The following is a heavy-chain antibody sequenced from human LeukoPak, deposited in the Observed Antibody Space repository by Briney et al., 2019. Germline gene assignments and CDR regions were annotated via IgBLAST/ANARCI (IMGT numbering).Heavy chain of an antibody. CDR2: INHSGST. V-gene: IGHV4-34*01. D-gene: IGHD3-22*01. Sequence: SETLSLTCAVYGGSFSGYYWSWIRQPPGKGLEWIGEINHSGSTNYNPSLKSRVTISVDTSKNQFSLKLSSVTAADTAVYYCARGRGSGYYFRRVKALDYWGQGTLVTVSS. J-gene: IGHJ4*02. CDR1: GGSFSGYY. CDR3: ARGRGSGYYFRRVKALDY.